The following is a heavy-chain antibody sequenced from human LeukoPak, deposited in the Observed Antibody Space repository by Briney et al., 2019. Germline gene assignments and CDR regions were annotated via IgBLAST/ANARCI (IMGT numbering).Heavy chain of an antibody. CDR2: IKQDGGEK. Sequence: PGGSLRLSCAASGFTFSTHWMTWVRQAPGKGLEWVTNIKQDGGEKYYLDSVKGRFTISRDNAKNSLFLQMNSLRAEDTAMYYCATDSRSCRYWGQGTLVTVSS. J-gene: IGHJ4*02. CDR3: ATDSRSCRY. CDR1: GFTFSTHW. V-gene: IGHV3-7*03.